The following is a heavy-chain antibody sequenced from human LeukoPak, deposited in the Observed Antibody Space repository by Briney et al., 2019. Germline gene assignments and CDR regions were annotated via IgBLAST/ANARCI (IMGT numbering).Heavy chain of an antibody. V-gene: IGHV1-69*13. CDR1: GGTFSSYA. D-gene: IGHD1-14*01. CDR2: IIPIFGTA. Sequence: GASVKVSCKASGGTFSSYAISWVRQAPGQGLEWMGGIIPIFGTANYAQKFQGRVTITADESTSTAYMELSSLRSEDTAVYYCARGTHEGYYYYYMDVWGKGTTVTVSS. J-gene: IGHJ6*03. CDR3: ARGTHEGYYYYYMDV.